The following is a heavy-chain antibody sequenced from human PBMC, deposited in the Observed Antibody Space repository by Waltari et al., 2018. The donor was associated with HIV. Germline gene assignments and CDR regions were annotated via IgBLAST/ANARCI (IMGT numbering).Heavy chain of an antibody. Sequence: QQQLQESGPGLVKPSETLTLTCTVSGGAIRSRSYYWASPRHSPGKGLEWIGSLFHSVSTYYSPSLRSRATISGDMSANRFSLKLTSVTATDTAVYFCARHCLQKGWLPQLKYYYGMDVWGQGTTVIVSS. CDR2: LFHSVST. J-gene: IGHJ6*02. CDR3: ARHCLQKGWLPQLKYYYGMDV. D-gene: IGHD1-1*01. V-gene: IGHV4-39*01. CDR1: GGAIRSRSYY.